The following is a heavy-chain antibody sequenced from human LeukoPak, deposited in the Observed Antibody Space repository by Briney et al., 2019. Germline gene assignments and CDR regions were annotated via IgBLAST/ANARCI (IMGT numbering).Heavy chain of an antibody. CDR2: IRYDGSNK. V-gene: IGHV3-30*02. D-gene: IGHD3-22*01. CDR1: GFTFSSYG. Sequence: GGSLRLSCAASGFTFSSYGMHWVRQAPGKGLEWVAFIRYDGSNKYYADSVKGRFTISRDNSKNTLYLQMNSLRAEDTAVYYCARGLSINYYDSSGYYPPDGYWGQGTLVTVSS. J-gene: IGHJ4*02. CDR3: ARGLSINYYDSSGYYPPDGY.